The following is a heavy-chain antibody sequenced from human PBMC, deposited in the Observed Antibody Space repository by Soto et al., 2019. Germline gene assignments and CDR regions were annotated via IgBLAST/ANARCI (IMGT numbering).Heavy chain of an antibody. D-gene: IGHD1-7*01. CDR2: IYWDEDK. V-gene: IGHV2-5*02. Sequence: QITLKESGPTLVKPTQTLTLTCTFSGFSLSTSGVGVRWIRQPPGKALEWLALIYWDEDKRYSPSLTCRLTSTKDTPQKQVVLTMPDMNPVDTATYYCANRRLAGTTRAAFDYWGQGTLVTVSS. J-gene: IGHJ4*02. CDR3: ANRRLAGTTRAAFDY. CDR1: GFSLSTSGVG.